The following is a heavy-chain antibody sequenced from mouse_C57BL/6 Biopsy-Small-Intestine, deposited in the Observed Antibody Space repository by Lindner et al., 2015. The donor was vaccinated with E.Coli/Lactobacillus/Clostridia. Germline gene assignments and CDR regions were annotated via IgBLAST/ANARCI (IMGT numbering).Heavy chain of an antibody. Sequence: VQLQESGPELVKPGASVKIPCKASGYTFTDYNMDWVKQSHGKSLEWIGDINPNNGGTIYNQKFKDKATLTADKSSSTVYMELSRLTSEDSAVYFCARHEAYSNYEGWFAYWGQGTLVTVSA. J-gene: IGHJ3*01. CDR1: GYTFTDYN. CDR3: ARHEAYSNYEGWFAY. CDR2: INPNNGGT. V-gene: IGHV1-18*01. D-gene: IGHD2-5*01.